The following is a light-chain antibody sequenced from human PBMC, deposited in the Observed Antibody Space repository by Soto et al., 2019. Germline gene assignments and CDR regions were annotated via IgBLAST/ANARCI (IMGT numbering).Light chain of an antibody. CDR3: ASWDDRLGAVI. V-gene: IGLV1-47*02. CDR1: SSNIGGTNY. CDR2: SNN. J-gene: IGLJ2*01. Sequence: QSVLTQPPSASGTPGQRVFISCSGSSSNIGGTNYAYWYQQLPGAAPKLLMHSNNLRPSGVPERISGSKSGTSASLAISGRRSEDEAVYYCASWDDRLGAVIFGGGTKLTVL.